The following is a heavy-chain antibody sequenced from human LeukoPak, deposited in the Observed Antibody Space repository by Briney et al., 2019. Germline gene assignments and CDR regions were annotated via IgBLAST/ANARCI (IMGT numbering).Heavy chain of an antibody. CDR2: ISAYNGNT. CDR1: GYTFTSYG. CDR3: AREGGRYSSSSYPSDY. Sequence: ASVKVYCKASGYTFTSYGISWVRQAPGQGLEWMGWISAYNGNTNYAQKLQGRVTMTTDTSTSTAYMELRSLRSDDTAVYYCAREGGRYSSSSYPSDYWGQGTLVTVSS. V-gene: IGHV1-18*01. J-gene: IGHJ4*02. D-gene: IGHD6-6*01.